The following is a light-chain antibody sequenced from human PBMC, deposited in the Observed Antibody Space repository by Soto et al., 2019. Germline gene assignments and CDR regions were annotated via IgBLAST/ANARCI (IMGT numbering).Light chain of an antibody. V-gene: IGLV4-69*01. CDR2: LNSDGSH. CDR1: SGHSSYA. J-gene: IGLJ2*01. Sequence: QTVVTQSPSASASPGASVKLTCTLSSGHSSYAIAWHQQQPEKGPRYLMKLNSDGSHSKGDGIPDRFSGSSSGAERYLTISSLQSEDEADYYCQTWGTGIHVVFGGGTKLTVL. CDR3: QTWGTGIHVV.